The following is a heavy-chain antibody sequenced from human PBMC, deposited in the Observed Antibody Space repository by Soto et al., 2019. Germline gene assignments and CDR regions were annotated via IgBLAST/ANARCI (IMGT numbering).Heavy chain of an antibody. Sequence: EVQLVESGGGLVQPGGSLKLSCAASGFTFSGSAMHWVRQASGKGLEWVGRIRSKGNNYATVYGASLKGRFTISREDAKNTAYLQINSLNTEDTAVYYCSRQASDFWSGKPQYYMDVWGKATTVTVSS. V-gene: IGHV3-73*01. CDR1: GFTFSGSA. CDR2: IRSKGNNYAT. CDR3: SRQASDFWSGKPQYYMDV. D-gene: IGHD3-3*01. J-gene: IGHJ6*03.